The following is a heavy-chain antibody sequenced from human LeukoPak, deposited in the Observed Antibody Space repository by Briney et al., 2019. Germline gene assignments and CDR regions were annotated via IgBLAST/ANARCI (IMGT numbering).Heavy chain of an antibody. J-gene: IGHJ4*02. CDR2: INPNSGAT. D-gene: IGHD2-8*01. V-gene: IGHV1-2*02. CDR1: GYAFSDYS. CDR3: STEDKYCTSATCVDY. Sequence: ASVKVSCKTPGYAFSDYSMHWVRQAPGQGLEWMGWINPNSGATNSAQKFQGRVTITRDTSVSTAYLELTRLTSDDAAVYYCSTEDKYCTSATCVDYWGQGTLVTVSS.